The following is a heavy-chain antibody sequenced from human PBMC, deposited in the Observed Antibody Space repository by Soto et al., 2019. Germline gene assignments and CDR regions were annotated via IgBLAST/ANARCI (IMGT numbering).Heavy chain of an antibody. D-gene: IGHD2-21*02. CDR1: GGTFSSYA. CDR3: ASFYCGGDCYSLLRY. V-gene: IGHV1-69*06. CDR2: IIPFLGTT. Sequence: QVQLVQSGTEVKKPGSSVKVSCKASGGTFSSYAITWVRQAPGQGLEWMGGIIPFLGTTYYAQKFQGRVTITADKSTSTAYMELSSLRPEDTGVYYCASFYCGGDCYSLLRYWGQGTLVTVSS. J-gene: IGHJ4*02.